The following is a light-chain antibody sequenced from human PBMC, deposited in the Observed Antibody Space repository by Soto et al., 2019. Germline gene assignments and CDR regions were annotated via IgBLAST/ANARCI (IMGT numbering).Light chain of an antibody. CDR3: QHMRT. CDR2: DAS. Sequence: IQVTQAPSTLSASIGDRVTITCRASQNINNWIAWYQQKPGKAPKFLIYDASTLESGAPSRFSGSGFGTEFSLTISSLQPDDFGSYYCQHMRTFGQGTKVDIK. J-gene: IGKJ1*01. V-gene: IGKV1-5*01. CDR1: QNINNW.